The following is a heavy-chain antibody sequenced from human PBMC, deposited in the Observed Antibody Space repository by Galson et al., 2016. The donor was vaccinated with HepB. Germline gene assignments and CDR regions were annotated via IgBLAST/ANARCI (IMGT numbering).Heavy chain of an antibody. V-gene: IGHV4-31*03. D-gene: IGHD3-10*01. CDR3: ARGWFGEFSRNNWFNP. J-gene: IGHJ5*02. CDR1: GGSISSGGYY. Sequence: TLSLTCTVSGGSISSGGYYWSWIRQHPGKGLEFIGYIYYSGSSYYNPSLKSRISMSVDTSKNQFSLRLSSATAADTAVYYFARGWFGEFSRNNWFNPWGQGTLVTVSS. CDR2: IYYSGSS.